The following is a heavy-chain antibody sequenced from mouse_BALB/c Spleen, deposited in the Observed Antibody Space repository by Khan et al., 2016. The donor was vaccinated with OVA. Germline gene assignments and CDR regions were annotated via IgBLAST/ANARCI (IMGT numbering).Heavy chain of an antibody. J-gene: IGHJ3*01. Sequence: VQLKESGPELMKPGTSVKISCKASGYSFTTYYIHWVMQSHGKSLEWIGYIDPFSGDTTFNQKFQGKATLTVDKSSSTAYIHLSNLTSEDSAIYYCTRHGYVAWFTYWGQGTLVTVSA. CDR2: IDPFSGDT. V-gene: IGHV1S135*01. D-gene: IGHD2-2*01. CDR3: TRHGYVAWFTY. CDR1: GYSFTTYY.